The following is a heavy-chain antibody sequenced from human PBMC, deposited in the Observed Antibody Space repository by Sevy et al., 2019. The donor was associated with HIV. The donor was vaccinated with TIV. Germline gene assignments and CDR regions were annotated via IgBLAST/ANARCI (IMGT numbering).Heavy chain of an antibody. CDR1: EFTFSSHA. V-gene: IGHV3-23*01. D-gene: IGHD3-3*02. Sequence: GGSLRLSCTAPEFTFSSHAVSWVRQAPGKGLEWVSAISGNGENTHYADSVRGRFTISRDNFKNTLYLQMNSLRAEDTALYYCARDGRGISAFDIWGQGTMVTVSS. CDR3: ARDGRGISAFDI. CDR2: ISGNGENT. J-gene: IGHJ3*02.